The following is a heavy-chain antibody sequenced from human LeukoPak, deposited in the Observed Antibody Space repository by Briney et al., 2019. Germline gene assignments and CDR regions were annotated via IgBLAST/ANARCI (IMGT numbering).Heavy chain of an antibody. CDR3: ARGGERLAATRY. CDR2: IYSGGST. J-gene: IGHJ4*02. Sequence: GGSLRLSCAASGFTVTSNYMSWDRQAPGKGLEWVSVIYSGGSTYYSDSVKGRFTISTDNSKNTLYLQMNSLRAEDTAVYYCARGGERLAATRYWGQGTLVTVSS. CDR1: GFTVTSNY. V-gene: IGHV3-66*01. D-gene: IGHD6-13*01.